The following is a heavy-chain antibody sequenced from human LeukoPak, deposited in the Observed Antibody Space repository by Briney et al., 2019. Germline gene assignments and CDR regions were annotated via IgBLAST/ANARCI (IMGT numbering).Heavy chain of an antibody. CDR3: AKGWELGS. Sequence: PSETLSLTCSVSGASISSYYWNWIRQPPGKGLEWIGNIYTSGSTNYNPSLKSRVTISLDTSKDQFSLKLTSVTAADTAFYYCAKGWELGSWGQGTLVTVSS. V-gene: IGHV4-59*01. D-gene: IGHD1-26*01. CDR2: IYTSGST. CDR1: GASISSYY. J-gene: IGHJ5*02.